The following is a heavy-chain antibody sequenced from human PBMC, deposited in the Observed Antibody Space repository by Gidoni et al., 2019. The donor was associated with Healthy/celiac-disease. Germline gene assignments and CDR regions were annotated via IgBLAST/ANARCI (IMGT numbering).Heavy chain of an antibody. CDR3: ARGGYQPLNWFDP. Sequence: WMGWISAYNGNTNYAQKLQGRVTMTTDTSTSTAYMELRSLRSDDTAVYYCARGGYQPLNWFDPWGQGTLVTVSS. J-gene: IGHJ5*02. D-gene: IGHD2-2*01. V-gene: IGHV1-18*01. CDR2: ISAYNGNT.